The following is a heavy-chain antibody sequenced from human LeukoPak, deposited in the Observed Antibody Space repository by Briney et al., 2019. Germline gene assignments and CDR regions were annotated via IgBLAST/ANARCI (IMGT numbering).Heavy chain of an antibody. Sequence: GTSLRLSCAASGFTFNSYAMHWVRQAPGKGLQWVAFISYDGNNIHYADSVKGRFTISRDNSKNTLYLQMNSLRLEDTAVFYCARDQPEHYLPSDYWGQGTLVTVSS. CDR2: ISYDGNNI. J-gene: IGHJ4*02. V-gene: IGHV3-30-3*01. CDR3: ARDQPEHYLPSDY. CDR1: GFTFNSYA. D-gene: IGHD1-14*01.